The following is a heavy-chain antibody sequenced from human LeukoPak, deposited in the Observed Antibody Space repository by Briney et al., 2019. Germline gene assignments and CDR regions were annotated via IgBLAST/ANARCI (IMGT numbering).Heavy chain of an antibody. D-gene: IGHD3-3*01. CDR1: GFTFSSYA. CDR2: ISYDGSNK. J-gene: IGHJ4*02. Sequence: GGSLRLSCAASGFTFSSYAMHWVRQAPGKGLEWVAVISYDGSNKYYADSVKGRFTISRDNSKNTLYLQMNSLRAEDTAVYYCARDRDPDSWSGYCYWGQGTLVTVSS. CDR3: ARDRDPDSWSGYCY. V-gene: IGHV3-30-3*01.